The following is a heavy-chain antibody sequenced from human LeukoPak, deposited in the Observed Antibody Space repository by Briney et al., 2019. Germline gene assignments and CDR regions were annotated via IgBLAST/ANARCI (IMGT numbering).Heavy chain of an antibody. D-gene: IGHD6-19*01. CDR2: IYYSGST. J-gene: IGHJ5*02. V-gene: IGHV4-59*01. CDR3: ARDKVAVAGTGWFDP. Sequence: SETLSLTCTVSGGSISSYYWSWTRQPPGKGLEWIGYIYYSGSTNYNPSLKSRVTISVDTSKNQFSLKLSSVTAADTAVYYCARDKVAVAGTGWFDPWGQGTLVTVSS. CDR1: GGSISSYY.